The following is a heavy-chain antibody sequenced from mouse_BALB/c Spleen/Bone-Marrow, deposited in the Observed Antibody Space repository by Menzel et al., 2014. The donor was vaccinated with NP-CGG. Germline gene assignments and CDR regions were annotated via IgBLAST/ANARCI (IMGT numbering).Heavy chain of an antibody. V-gene: IGHV1S81*02. CDR2: IDPSTGRT. D-gene: IGHD2-2*01. Sequence: QVQLQQSGAELVKPGASVKLSCKASGYTFTSYWMHWVKQRPGQGLEWIGEIDPSTGRTDYNKKFKSQATLTVDKSPSTAYMHLSSLTSEDSAVYYCARINGYDYWGQGTTLTVSS. J-gene: IGHJ2*01. CDR3: ARINGYDY. CDR1: GYTFTSYW.